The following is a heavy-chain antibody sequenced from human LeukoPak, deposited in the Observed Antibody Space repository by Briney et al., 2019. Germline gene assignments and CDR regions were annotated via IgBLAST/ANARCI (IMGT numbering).Heavy chain of an antibody. D-gene: IGHD4-17*01. Sequence: GGSLRLSCSASGFIFSNYGMSWVRQAPGKGPEWVAVISYDGSNKYYADSVKGRFTISRDNSKNTLYLQMNSLRAEGTAVYYCARDGKDDHGDYGYYYYYMDVWGKGTTVTVSS. J-gene: IGHJ6*03. V-gene: IGHV3-30*05. CDR1: GFIFSNYG. CDR2: ISYDGSNK. CDR3: ARDGKDDHGDYGYYYYYMDV.